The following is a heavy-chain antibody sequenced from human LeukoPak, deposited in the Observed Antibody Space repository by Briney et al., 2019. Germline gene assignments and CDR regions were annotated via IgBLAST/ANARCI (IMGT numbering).Heavy chain of an antibody. CDR3: ARYYDSSGYYLGY. V-gene: IGHV1-8*01. D-gene: IGHD3-22*01. CDR1: GYTFTSYD. J-gene: IGHJ4*02. CDR2: MNPNSGNT. Sequence: ASVKVSCKASGYTFTSYDINWVRQATGQGLEWMGWMNPNSGNTGYAQKFQGRVTMTRNTSISTAYMELSSLRSEDTAVYYCARYYDSSGYYLGYWGQGTLVTVSS.